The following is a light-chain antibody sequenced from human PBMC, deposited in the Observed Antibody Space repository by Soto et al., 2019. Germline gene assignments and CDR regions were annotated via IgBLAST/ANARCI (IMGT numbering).Light chain of an antibody. V-gene: IGKV3-20*01. CDR2: LAS. J-gene: IGKJ5*01. CDR3: QQYGSSLIT. CDR1: QTIDSNS. Sequence: EIVLTQSPSTLSLSPGERATLSCRASQTIDSNSLAWYHQKPGQAPRLLIYLASSRASGIPDGFRGSGSGTDFTLTISKLEPEDFAVYYCQQYGSSLITFGRGTRLEIK.